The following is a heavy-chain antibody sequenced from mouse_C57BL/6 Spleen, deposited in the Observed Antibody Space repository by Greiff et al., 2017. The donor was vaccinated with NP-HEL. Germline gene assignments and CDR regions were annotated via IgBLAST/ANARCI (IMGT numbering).Heavy chain of an antibody. D-gene: IGHD2-4*01. CDR2: INPNNGGT. J-gene: IGHJ3*01. CDR1: GYTFTDYY. V-gene: IGHV1-26*01. CDR3: AVYYDYDVGFAY. Sequence: VQLQPSGPELVKPGASVKISCKASGYTFTDYYMNWVKQSHGKSLEWIGDINPNNGGTSYNQKFKGKATLTVDKSSSTAYMELRSLTSEDSAVYYCAVYYDYDVGFAYWGQGTLVTVSA.